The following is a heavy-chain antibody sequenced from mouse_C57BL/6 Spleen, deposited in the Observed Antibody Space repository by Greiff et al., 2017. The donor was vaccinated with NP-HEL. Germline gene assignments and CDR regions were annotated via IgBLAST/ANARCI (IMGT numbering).Heavy chain of an antibody. CDR3: ARSDGPYYAMDY. Sequence: QVQLQQPGAELVKPGASVKLSCKASGYTFTSYWMHWVKQRPGQGLEWIGMIHPNSGSTNYNEKFKSKATLTVDKSSSTAYMQLSSLTSEDSAVYYCARSDGPYYAMDYWGQGTSVTVSS. D-gene: IGHD1-1*01. CDR1: GYTFTSYW. J-gene: IGHJ4*01. CDR2: IHPNSGST. V-gene: IGHV1-64*01.